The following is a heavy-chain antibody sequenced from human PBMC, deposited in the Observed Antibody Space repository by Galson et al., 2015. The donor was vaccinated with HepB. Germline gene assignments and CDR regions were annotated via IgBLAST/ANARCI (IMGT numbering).Heavy chain of an antibody. CDR1: GFSLSTSGVG. CDR2: IYWIDNK. D-gene: IGHD3-10*01. J-gene: IGHJ4*02. V-gene: IGHV2-5*01. Sequence: PALVKPTQTLTLTCTFSGFSLSTSGVGVGWIRQPPGKALEWLALIYWIDNKRYSPSLKSRLTITKDTSKNQVVLTMTNMDPVDTATYYCARIPTGSYFHYWGQGTLVTVSS. CDR3: ARIPTGSYFHY.